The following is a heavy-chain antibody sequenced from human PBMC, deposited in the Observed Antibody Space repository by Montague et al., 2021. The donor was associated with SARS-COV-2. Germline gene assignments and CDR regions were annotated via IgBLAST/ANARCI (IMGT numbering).Heavy chain of an antibody. Sequence: VKPTQTLTLTCTFSGFSLSTSGMCVSWIRQPPGKALERLALIXWDDDKYYSTSLKTRLTISKDTSKNQVVLTMTNMDPVDTATYYCARIRDYDILTGSYSGFDYWGQGTLVTVSS. CDR1: GFSLSTSGMC. J-gene: IGHJ4*02. V-gene: IGHV2-70*01. CDR2: IXWDDDK. D-gene: IGHD3-9*01. CDR3: ARIRDYDILTGSYSGFDY.